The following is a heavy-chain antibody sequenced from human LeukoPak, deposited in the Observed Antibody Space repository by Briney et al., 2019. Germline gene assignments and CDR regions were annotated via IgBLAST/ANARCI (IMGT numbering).Heavy chain of an antibody. J-gene: IGHJ4*02. CDR1: GFTFSGYG. V-gene: IGHV3-23*01. CDR3: AKDRHLITFDS. D-gene: IGHD3-22*01. CDR2: LSGSGGNT. Sequence: PGGSLRLSCAASGFTFSGYGMDWVRQAPGKGLEWVSGLSGSGGNTYYADSVKGRFTISKDNSKNTLYLQMNSLRAEDTAVYYCAKDRHLITFDSWGQGTLVTVSS.